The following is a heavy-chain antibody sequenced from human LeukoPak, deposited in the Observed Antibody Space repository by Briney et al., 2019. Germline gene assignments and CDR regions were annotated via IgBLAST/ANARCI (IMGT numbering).Heavy chain of an antibody. CDR3: ARGWSNSWDGVDY. CDR2: IYYSGST. D-gene: IGHD6-13*01. V-gene: IGHV4-59*12. Sequence: PSETLSLTCTVSGGSISSYYWSWIRQPPGKGLEWIGYIYYSGSTYYNPYLKSRVTISVDTTKNQFSLKLSSVTAADTAGYYCARGWSNSWDGVDYCGQGTLVTVSS. CDR1: GGSISSYY. J-gene: IGHJ4*02.